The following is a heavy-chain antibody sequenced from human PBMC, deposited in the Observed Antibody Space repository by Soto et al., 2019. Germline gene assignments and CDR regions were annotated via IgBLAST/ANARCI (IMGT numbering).Heavy chain of an antibody. CDR2: IRNKANSYTT. CDR3: SRAGILTTPSCFDY. Sequence: LRLSCAAFGFTFSDHYMDWVRQAPGKGLEWVGRIRNKANSYTTEYAASVKGRFTISRDDSKNLLFLQMYSLKTEDTAVYYCSRAGILTTPSCFDYWGQGSLVTVSS. CDR1: GFTFSDHY. J-gene: IGHJ4*02. V-gene: IGHV3-72*01. D-gene: IGHD2-21*01.